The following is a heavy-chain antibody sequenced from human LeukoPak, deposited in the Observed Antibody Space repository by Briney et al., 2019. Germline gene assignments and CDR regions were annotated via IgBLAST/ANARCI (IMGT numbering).Heavy chain of an antibody. CDR2: INHSGST. D-gene: IGHD4-17*01. V-gene: IGHV4-34*01. CDR3: ARIYAGAHRLTTVTTEGQNDY. J-gene: IGHJ4*02. CDR1: GGSFSGYY. Sequence: PSETLSLTCAVYGGSFSGYYWGWIRQPPGKGLEWIGEINHSGSTNYNPALKSRVTISVDTSKNQFSLKLSSVTAADTAVYYCARIYAGAHRLTTVTTEGQNDYWGQGTLVTVSS.